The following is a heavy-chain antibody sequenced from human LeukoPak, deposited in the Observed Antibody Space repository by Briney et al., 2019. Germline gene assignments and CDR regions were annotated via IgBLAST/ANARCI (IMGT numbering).Heavy chain of an antibody. Sequence: SVKVSCKASGGTFSSYAISWVRQAPGQGLEWMGGIIPIFGTANYAQKSQGRVTITADESTSTAYMELSSLRSEDTAVYYCARDGTHCSGGSCFDYWGQGTLVTVSS. CDR1: GGTFSSYA. J-gene: IGHJ4*02. CDR2: IIPIFGTA. D-gene: IGHD2-15*01. V-gene: IGHV1-69*01. CDR3: ARDGTHCSGGSCFDY.